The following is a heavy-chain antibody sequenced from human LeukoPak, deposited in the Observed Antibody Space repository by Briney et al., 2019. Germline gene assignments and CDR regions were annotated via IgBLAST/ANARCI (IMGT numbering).Heavy chain of an antibody. Sequence: SETLSLTCNVPGDSLTSNFWSWIRQTPGKGLEWIGYVFHSGTTNYSPSLKSRVTISLDTSKKQIYLRLASVTAADTALYYCARRMATVTDAFDIWGRGTMVSVSS. V-gene: IGHV4-59*08. CDR1: GDSLTSNF. D-gene: IGHD5-24*01. CDR2: VFHSGTT. J-gene: IGHJ3*02. CDR3: ARRMATVTDAFDI.